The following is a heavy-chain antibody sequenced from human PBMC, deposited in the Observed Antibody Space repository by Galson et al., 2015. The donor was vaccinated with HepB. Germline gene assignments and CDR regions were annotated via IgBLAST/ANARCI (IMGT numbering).Heavy chain of an antibody. CDR1: GFTVSSNY. V-gene: IGHV3-53*04. D-gene: IGHD3-9*01. CDR3: ARVRSYDILTGYFAYGMDV. Sequence: SLRLSCAASGFTVSSNYMSWVRQAPGEGLEWVSVIYSGGSTYYADSVKGRFTISRHNSKNTLYLQMNSLRAEDTAVYYCARVRSYDILTGYFAYGMDVWGQGTTVTVSS. CDR2: IYSGGST. J-gene: IGHJ6*02.